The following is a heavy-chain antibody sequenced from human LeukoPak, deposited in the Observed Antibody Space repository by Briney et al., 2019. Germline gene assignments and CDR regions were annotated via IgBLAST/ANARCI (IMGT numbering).Heavy chain of an antibody. J-gene: IGHJ4*02. Sequence: SETLSLTCTVSGGSISSYDWSWIRQPPGKGLEWIGDTYYSGSTNYNPAPESGVTISVDTSKNQFSLKLSSVTAADTAVYYCARSKRGGSYAHFDYWGQGTLVTVSS. CDR2: TYYSGST. D-gene: IGHD1-26*01. CDR1: GGSISSYD. CDR3: ARSKRGGSYAHFDY. V-gene: IGHV4-59*01.